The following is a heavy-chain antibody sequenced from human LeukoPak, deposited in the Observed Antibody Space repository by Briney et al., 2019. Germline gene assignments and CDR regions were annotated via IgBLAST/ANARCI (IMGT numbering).Heavy chain of an antibody. CDR1: GYTFTNYW. V-gene: IGHV5-51*01. CDR2: IYPGDSDT. J-gene: IGHJ4*02. Sequence: GESLKISCKGSGYTFTNYWIGWVRQMPGKGLEFMGIIYPGDSDTRYSPSFQGQVTISVDKSINTAYLQWSSLKASDSAMYYCARPGYSNRWDGVDYWGQGTLVTVSS. CDR3: ARPGYSNRWDGVDY. D-gene: IGHD2/OR15-2a*01.